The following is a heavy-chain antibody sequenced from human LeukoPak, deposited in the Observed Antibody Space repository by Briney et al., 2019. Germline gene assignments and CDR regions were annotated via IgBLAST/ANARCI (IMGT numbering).Heavy chain of an antibody. J-gene: IGHJ5*02. V-gene: IGHV1-2*02. CDR1: GYTFTGYY. CDR3: ARAVTRRNWFDP. Sequence: ASVKVSCKASGYTFTGYYMHWVRQAPGQGLEWMGWINPNRGGTNYAQKFQGRVTMTRDTSISTAYMELSRLRYDDTAVYSCARAVTRRNWFDPWGQGTLVTVSS. CDR2: INPNRGGT. D-gene: IGHD4-17*01.